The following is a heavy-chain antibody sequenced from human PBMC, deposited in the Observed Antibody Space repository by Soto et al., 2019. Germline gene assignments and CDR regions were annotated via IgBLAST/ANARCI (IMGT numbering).Heavy chain of an antibody. CDR2: IHYSGST. CDR1: GDSISSSY. J-gene: IGHJ5*02. Sequence: LSLTCTVSGDSISSSYWSWIRQPPGKGLEWIGYIHYSGSTNYNPSLKSRVTISLDTSKNQFSLKLSSVTAADTAVYYCARDRWFDPWGQGTLVTVSS. V-gene: IGHV4-59*01. CDR3: ARDRWFDP.